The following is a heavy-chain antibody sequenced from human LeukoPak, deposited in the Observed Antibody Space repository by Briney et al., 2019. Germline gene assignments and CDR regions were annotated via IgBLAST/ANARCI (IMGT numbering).Heavy chain of an antibody. CDR1: RFIFTSYD. CDR2: IRYSETET. V-gene: IGHV3-30*02. J-gene: IGHJ4*02. CDR3: AKTPTRYYVKGSYPDY. D-gene: IGHD3-10*02. Sequence: PGGSLRLSCATSRFIFTSYDMHWFRQAPGKGLEWVAFIRYSETETYYADSVKGRFTISRDNSKDTLYLQMNSLRAEDTAVYYCAKTPTRYYVKGSYPDYWRQGTLVIVSS.